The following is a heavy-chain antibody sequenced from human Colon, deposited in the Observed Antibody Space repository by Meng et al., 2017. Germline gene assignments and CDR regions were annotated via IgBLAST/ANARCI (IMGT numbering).Heavy chain of an antibody. CDR2: IDHFGIS. CDR3: ATGLRHGDWFDP. CDR1: GGSFSGFY. J-gene: IGHJ5*02. V-gene: IGHV4-34*10. Sequence: QGPLQESGPGLVKPSETLSLPCAVSGGSFSGFYWSWIRQPPGKGLEWIGEIDHFGISNYNSSLKGRLTMSVDTSKKQISLTLTSVTAADTAVYYCATGLRHGDWFDPWGPGTLVTVSS. D-gene: IGHD4-17*01.